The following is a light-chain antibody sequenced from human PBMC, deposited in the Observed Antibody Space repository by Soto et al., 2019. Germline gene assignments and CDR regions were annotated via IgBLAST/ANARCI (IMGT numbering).Light chain of an antibody. Sequence: QSALTQPPSASGSAGQAGTISCTGTSSDVCVDNEVAWYQQHPGKARKLIIYEVSKRPSGCPYRFSGSKSGRTASLNVSGLQAEDEADYSCSSYAGSNIHYVFGTGTTVTVL. V-gene: IGLV2-8*01. J-gene: IGLJ1*01. CDR2: EVS. CDR1: SSDVCVDNE. CDR3: SSYAGSNIHYV.